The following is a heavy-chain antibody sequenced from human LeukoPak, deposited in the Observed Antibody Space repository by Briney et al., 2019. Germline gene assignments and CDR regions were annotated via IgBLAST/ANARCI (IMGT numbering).Heavy chain of an antibody. D-gene: IGHD7-27*01. J-gene: IGHJ2*01. CDR2: IYHSGNT. CDR1: GYSISSGYY. V-gene: IGHV4-38-2*02. CDR3: ARGVLGPYYFDL. Sequence: SETLSLTCTVSGYSISSGYYWGWIRQPPGKGLEWIGSIYHSGNTYYNPSLKSRVTISVDTSKNQFSLKLSSVTAADTAVYYCARGVLGPYYFDLWGRGTLVTVSS.